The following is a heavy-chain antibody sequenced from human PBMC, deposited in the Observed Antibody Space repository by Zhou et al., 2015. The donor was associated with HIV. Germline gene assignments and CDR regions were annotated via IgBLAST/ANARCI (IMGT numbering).Heavy chain of an antibody. Sequence: EVQLVESGGGLVQRGGSLRLSCAVSGFTFSSYSMNWVRVRQAPGKGLEWVSYIGSSSSTIYYADSVKGRTTISRDNAKNSLYLQMNSLRDEDTAVYYCARDLGVVPTARFDYWGQGTLVTVSS. J-gene: IGHJ4*02. D-gene: IGHD2-2*01. CDR3: ARDLGVVPTARFDY. CDR2: IGSSSSTI. V-gene: IGHV3-48*02. CDR1: GFTFSSYS.